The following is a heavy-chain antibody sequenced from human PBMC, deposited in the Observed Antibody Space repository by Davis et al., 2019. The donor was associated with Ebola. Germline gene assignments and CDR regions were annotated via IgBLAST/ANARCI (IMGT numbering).Heavy chain of an antibody. D-gene: IGHD3-10*01. CDR2: IRSKANSYAT. Sequence: GESLKISCAASGFTFSGSAMHWVRQASGKGLEWVGRIRSKANSYATAYAASVKGRFTISRDDSKNTAYLQMSSLKTEDAAVYYCTCTWSSFDYWGQGTLVTVSS. J-gene: IGHJ4*02. V-gene: IGHV3-73*01. CDR3: TCTWSSFDY. CDR1: GFTFSGSA.